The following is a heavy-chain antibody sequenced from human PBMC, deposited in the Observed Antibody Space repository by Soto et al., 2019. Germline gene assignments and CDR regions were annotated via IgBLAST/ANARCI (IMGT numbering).Heavy chain of an antibody. D-gene: IGHD6-19*01. CDR2: IIPIFGTA. V-gene: IGHV1-69*13. CDR3: ARDLGWYHSPYYYYYGMDV. CDR1: GGTFSSYA. Sequence: ASVKVSCKASGGTFSSYAISWVRQAPGQGLEWMGGIIPIFGTANYAQKFQGRVTITADESTSTAYMELSSLRSEDTAVYYCARDLGWYHSPYYYYYGMDVWGQGTTVTVSS. J-gene: IGHJ6*02.